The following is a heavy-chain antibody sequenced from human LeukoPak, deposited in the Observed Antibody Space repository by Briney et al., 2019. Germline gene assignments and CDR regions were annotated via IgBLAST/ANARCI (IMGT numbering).Heavy chain of an antibody. J-gene: IGHJ4*02. Sequence: SSETLSLTCTVSGGSISSYYWSWIRQPPGKGLEWIGYIYYSGSTNYNPSLKSRVTISVDTSKSQFSLKLSSVTAADTAVYYCARGGLVASYFDYWGQGTLVTVSS. V-gene: IGHV4-59*08. D-gene: IGHD5-12*01. CDR1: GGSISSYY. CDR2: IYYSGST. CDR3: ARGGLVASYFDY.